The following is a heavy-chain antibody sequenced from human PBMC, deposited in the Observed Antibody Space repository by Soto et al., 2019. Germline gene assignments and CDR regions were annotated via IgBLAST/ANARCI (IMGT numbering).Heavy chain of an antibody. CDR3: ARDHGIRVGAYAFDI. Sequence: QVQLVESGGGVVQPGRSLRLSCAASGFTFSSYGMHWVRQAPGKGLEWVAVIWYDGSNKYYADSVKGRFTISRDNSKNTLYLQMNSLRAEDTAVYYCARDHGIRVGAYAFDIWGQGTMVTVSS. V-gene: IGHV3-33*01. CDR1: GFTFSSYG. D-gene: IGHD1-26*01. J-gene: IGHJ3*02. CDR2: IWYDGSNK.